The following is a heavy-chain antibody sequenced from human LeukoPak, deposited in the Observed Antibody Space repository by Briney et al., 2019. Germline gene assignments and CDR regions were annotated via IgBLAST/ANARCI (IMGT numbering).Heavy chain of an antibody. CDR1: GYTFTGYY. D-gene: IGHD3-22*01. V-gene: IGHV1-2*02. Sequence: ASEKASCKASGYTFTGYYMHWVRQAPGQGLEWMGWINPNSGGTNYAQKFQGRVTMTRDTSISTDHMELSRLRSDDTAVYYCARNFYFDSSGYYHYWGQGTLVTVSS. CDR2: INPNSGGT. J-gene: IGHJ4*02. CDR3: ARNFYFDSSGYYHY.